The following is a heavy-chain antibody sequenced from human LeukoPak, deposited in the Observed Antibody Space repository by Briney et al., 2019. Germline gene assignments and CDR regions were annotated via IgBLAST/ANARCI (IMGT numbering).Heavy chain of an antibody. J-gene: IGHJ6*03. CDR2: IIPIFGTA. CDR3: ARSGYSGYDPYYYYMDV. V-gene: IGHV1-69*06. D-gene: IGHD5-12*01. Sequence: ASVKVSCKASGGTFSSYAISWVRQAPGQGLEWMGGIIPIFGTANYAQKFQGRVTITADKSTSTAYMELSSLRSEDTAVYYCARSGYSGYDPYYYYMDVWGKGTTVTVSS. CDR1: GGTFSSYA.